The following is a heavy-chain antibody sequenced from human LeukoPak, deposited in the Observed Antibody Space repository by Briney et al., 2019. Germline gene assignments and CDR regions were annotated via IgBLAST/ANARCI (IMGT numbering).Heavy chain of an antibody. V-gene: IGHV3-7*03. Sequence: GGSLRLSCAASGFTFRNYWMSWVRQAPGEGLEWVANIRPDGSQKYYVDSARGRFTISRDNAKSSLYLQMSSLRPEDTATYYCARDFQPRYCSSSSCSRAWGQGTTVTVSS. CDR1: GFTFRNYW. J-gene: IGHJ6*02. D-gene: IGHD2-2*01. CDR2: IRPDGSQK. CDR3: ARDFQPRYCSSSSCSRA.